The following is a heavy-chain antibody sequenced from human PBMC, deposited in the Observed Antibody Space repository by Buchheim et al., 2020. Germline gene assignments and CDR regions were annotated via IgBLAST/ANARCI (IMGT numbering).Heavy chain of an antibody. CDR3: ASDVGTFVGASDY. J-gene: IGHJ4*02. CDR2: IIPNLGTT. CDR1: GYTFTGYY. D-gene: IGHD1-26*01. Sequence: QVQLVQSGAEVKKPGASVKVSCKASGYTFTGYYMHWVRQAPGQGLEWMGGIIPNLGTTKYAQKFQGTVTFTADRSTRTAYMELSSLKSEDTAVYYCASDVGTFVGASDYWGQGTL. V-gene: IGHV1-69*06.